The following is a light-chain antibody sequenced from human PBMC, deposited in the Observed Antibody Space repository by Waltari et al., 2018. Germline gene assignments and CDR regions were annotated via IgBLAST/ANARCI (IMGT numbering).Light chain of an antibody. Sequence: SYELTQPPSVSVSPGQTATITCSGDKLEDKYVSWYQKKPGQSPVRVSYQNKKRPSGIPERLSGANTGNTVSLTISGAQAMDEAEYYCQAWDSNIVVFGGGTKLTVL. CDR3: QAWDSNIVV. CDR1: KLEDKY. V-gene: IGLV3-1*01. CDR2: QNK. J-gene: IGLJ2*01.